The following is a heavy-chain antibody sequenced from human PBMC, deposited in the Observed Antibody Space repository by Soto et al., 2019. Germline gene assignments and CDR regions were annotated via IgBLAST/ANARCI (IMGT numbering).Heavy chain of an antibody. J-gene: IGHJ6*03. D-gene: IGHD6-6*01. Sequence: PSETLSLTCAVSSGSISSSNWWSWVRQPPGKGLEWIGEIYYSGSTNYNPSLKSRVTISVDKSKNQFSLKLSSVTAADTAVYYCAKHSSSSYYLYYMDVWGKGTTVTVSS. CDR2: IYYSGST. CDR3: AKHSSSSYYLYYMDV. CDR1: SGSISSSNW. V-gene: IGHV4-4*02.